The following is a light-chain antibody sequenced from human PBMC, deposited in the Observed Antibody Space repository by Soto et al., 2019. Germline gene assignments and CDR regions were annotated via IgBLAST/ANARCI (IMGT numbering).Light chain of an antibody. V-gene: IGLV2-14*02. Sequence: QSALTQPASVSGSPGQSITISCTGTSSDVGSYYLVAWYQQHPGKAPKLMIYEGNKRPSGVSNRFSGSKSDTSASLVISGLRSEDEADYYCAAWDNSLSGVVFGGGTKLTVL. CDR3: AAWDNSLSGVV. CDR2: EGN. J-gene: IGLJ2*01. CDR1: SSDVGSYYL.